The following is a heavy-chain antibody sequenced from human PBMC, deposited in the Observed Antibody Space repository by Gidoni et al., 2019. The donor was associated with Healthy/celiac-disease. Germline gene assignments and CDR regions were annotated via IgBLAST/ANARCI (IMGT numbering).Heavy chain of an antibody. D-gene: IGHD3-3*01. CDR3: ARVAHYDFWSGSLDY. Sequence: QVQLVESGGGVVQPGRSLRLSCAASGFTFRSYAMHWVRQAPGKGLEWVAVIAYDGSNKYYADSVKGRFTISRDNSKNTLYLQMNSLRAEDTAVYYCARVAHYDFWSGSLDYWGQGTLVTVSS. CDR2: IAYDGSNK. J-gene: IGHJ4*02. V-gene: IGHV3-30-3*01. CDR1: GFTFRSYA.